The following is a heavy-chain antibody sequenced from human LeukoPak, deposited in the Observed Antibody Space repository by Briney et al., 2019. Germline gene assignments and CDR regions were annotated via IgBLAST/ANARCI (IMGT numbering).Heavy chain of an antibody. CDR2: ISAYNGNT. J-gene: IGHJ4*02. V-gene: IGHV1-18*04. CDR3: ARALLGRYCSGGSCYSFGY. Sequence: ASVKVSCKASGYTFTSYGISWVRQAPGQGLEWMGWISAYNGNTNYAQKLQGRVTMITDTSTSTAYMELRSLRSDDTAVYYCARALLGRYCSGGSCYSFGYWGQGTLVTVPS. D-gene: IGHD2-15*01. CDR1: GYTFTSYG.